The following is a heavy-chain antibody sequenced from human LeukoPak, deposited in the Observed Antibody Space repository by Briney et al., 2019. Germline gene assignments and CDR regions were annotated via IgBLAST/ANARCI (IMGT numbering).Heavy chain of an antibody. CDR1: GFTFTSYY. D-gene: IGHD4-17*01. CDR3: VRDSSTVSTPYFDY. CDR2: INCNSGGT. J-gene: IGHJ4*02. Sequence: ASVKVSCKASGFTFTSYYIHGVRQAPGQGLEWMGWINCNSGGTNYAQKFQGWVTMTRDTSITTAYMELSRLRSDDTAVYYCVRDSSTVSTPYFDYWGQGTPVTVSS. V-gene: IGHV1-2*04.